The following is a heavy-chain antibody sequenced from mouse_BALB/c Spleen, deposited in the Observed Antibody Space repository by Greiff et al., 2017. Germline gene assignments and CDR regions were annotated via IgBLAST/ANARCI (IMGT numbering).Heavy chain of an antibody. D-gene: IGHD3-3*01. J-gene: IGHJ4*01. Sequence: VQLQESGAELVRPGVSVKISCKGSGYTFTDYAMHWVKQSHAKSLEWIGVISTYYGDASYNQKFEGKATMTVDKSSSTAYMELARLTSEDSAIYYCAREGSYAMDYWGQGTSVTVSS. CDR3: AREGSYAMDY. V-gene: IGHV1S137*01. CDR2: ISTYYGDA. CDR1: GYTFTDYA.